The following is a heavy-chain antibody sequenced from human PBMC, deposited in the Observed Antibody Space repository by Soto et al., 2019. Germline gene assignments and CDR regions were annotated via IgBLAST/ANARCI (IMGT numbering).Heavy chain of an antibody. CDR1: GFMFSSYA. D-gene: IGHD3-22*01. Sequence: GGSLRLSCAASGFMFSSYAMSWVRQAPGKGLEWVSSISASGGTANLADSVEGRCTISRDNSKSTLYLQMNSLRAEDTAVYYCAKLTYPSDSTGYYYERVSGWIDSWGQGTLVTVSS. V-gene: IGHV3-23*01. CDR3: AKLTYPSDSTGYYYERVSGWIDS. J-gene: IGHJ5*01. CDR2: ISASGGTA.